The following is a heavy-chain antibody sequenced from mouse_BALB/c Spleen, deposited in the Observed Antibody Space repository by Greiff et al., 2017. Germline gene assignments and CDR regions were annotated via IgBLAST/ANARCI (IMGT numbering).Heavy chain of an antibody. CDR3: ARSSVAWFAY. CDR2: ISSGGSYT. J-gene: IGHJ3*01. V-gene: IGHV5-6*01. Sequence: EVHLVESGGDLVKPGGSLKLSCAASGFTFSSYGMSWVRQTPDKRLEWVATISSGGSYTYYPDSVKGRFTISRDNAKNTLYLQMSSLKSEDTAMYYCARSSVAWFAYWGQGTLVTVSA. CDR1: GFTFSSYG.